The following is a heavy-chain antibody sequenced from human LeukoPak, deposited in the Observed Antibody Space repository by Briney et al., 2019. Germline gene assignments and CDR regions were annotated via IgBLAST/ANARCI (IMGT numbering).Heavy chain of an antibody. J-gene: IGHJ6*02. CDR1: GGSFSGYY. V-gene: IGHV4-34*01. Sequence: SETLSLTCAVYGGSFSGYYWSWIRQPPGKGLEWIGEINHSGSTNYNPSLKSRVTISVDTSKNQFSLKLSSVTAADTAVYYCAFQTPAPYYYYGMDVWGQGTTVTVSS. CDR3: AFQTPAPYYYYGMDV. CDR2: INHSGST.